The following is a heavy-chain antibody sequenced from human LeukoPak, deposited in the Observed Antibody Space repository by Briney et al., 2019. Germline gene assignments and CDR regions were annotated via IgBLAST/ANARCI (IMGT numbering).Heavy chain of an antibody. D-gene: IGHD2-21*02. Sequence: GGSLRLSCAASGFTFSSFSMRWVRQAPGKGLEWVSAISGSGGSTYYADSVKGRFTISRDNSKNTLYLQMNSLRAEDTAVYHCAKRGGLPPLDYYYYYMDVWGKGTTVTVSS. CDR1: GFTFSSFS. CDR2: ISGSGGST. J-gene: IGHJ6*03. V-gene: IGHV3-23*01. CDR3: AKRGGLPPLDYYYYYMDV.